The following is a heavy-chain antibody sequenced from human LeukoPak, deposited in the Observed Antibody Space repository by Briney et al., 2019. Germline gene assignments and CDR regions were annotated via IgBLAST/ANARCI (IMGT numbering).Heavy chain of an antibody. J-gene: IGHJ4*02. V-gene: IGHV3-23*01. CDR2: LGVSVSGYGGST. Sequence: GGSLRLSCAASGFTFSRYAMSWVRQAPGKGLEWVSALGVSVSGYGGSTYYADSVKGRFTISRDNSKNTLYLQMNSLRAEDTAVYYCAKGQGAVAPTWCRYWGQGTLATVSS. CDR1: GFTFSRYA. D-gene: IGHD6-19*01. CDR3: AKGQGAVAPTWCRY.